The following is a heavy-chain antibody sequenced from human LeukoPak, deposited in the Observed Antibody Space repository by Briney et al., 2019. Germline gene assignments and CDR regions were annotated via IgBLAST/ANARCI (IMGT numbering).Heavy chain of an antibody. CDR2: IYSGTTT. CDR3: ARGLFLGYCSSTSCSVFDY. D-gene: IGHD2-2*01. Sequence: GGSLRLSCAASGFTVSSNYMSWVRQAPGKGLEWVSTIYSGTTTYYADSVKGRFTISRDNSKNTLYLQMGSLRAEDMAVYYCARGLFLGYCSSTSCSVFDYWGQGTLVTVSS. J-gene: IGHJ4*02. V-gene: IGHV3-66*02. CDR1: GFTVSSNY.